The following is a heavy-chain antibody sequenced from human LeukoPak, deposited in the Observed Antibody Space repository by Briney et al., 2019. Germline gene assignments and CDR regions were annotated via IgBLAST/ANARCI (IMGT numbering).Heavy chain of an antibody. D-gene: IGHD4-17*01. Sequence: GGSVTLFCAASGFTFTGYWMHWVRQPPGKGLVWVSRIAGDGSSTTYADSVKGRFTISRDNAKNTLYLQMISLRAEDTAVYYCARDTGWYFDLWGRGTMVTVSS. CDR1: GFTFTGYW. CDR3: ARDTGWYFDL. J-gene: IGHJ2*01. V-gene: IGHV3-74*01. CDR2: IAGDGSST.